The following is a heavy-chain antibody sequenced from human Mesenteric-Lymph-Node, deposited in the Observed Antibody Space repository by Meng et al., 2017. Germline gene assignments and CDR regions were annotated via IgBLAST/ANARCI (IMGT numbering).Heavy chain of an antibody. Sequence: QGQLVEAGEGLVRPGGSLRLSFTASGFTFSYYYMSWIRQAPGKGLEWVSYISSSGSTIYYADYVKGRFTISRDNAKNSLYLQMDSLRDEDTAVYYCARDKRSSTSWYSVQDYWGQGTLVTVSS. CDR3: ARDKRSSTSWYSVQDY. CDR2: ISSSGSTI. CDR1: GFTFSYYY. V-gene: IGHV3-11*01. D-gene: IGHD2-2*01. J-gene: IGHJ4*02.